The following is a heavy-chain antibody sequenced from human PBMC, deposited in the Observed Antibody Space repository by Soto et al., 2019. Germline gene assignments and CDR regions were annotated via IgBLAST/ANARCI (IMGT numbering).Heavy chain of an antibody. D-gene: IGHD2-2*01. Sequence: QVQLVQSGGEVKRPGASVKVSCKTSGYTFSNYGITWVRQAPGQPLEWLGWISLYSDVANYAQKFQGRVSMTTDTSTTTAYMELRSLTSDDTAVYYCARVVPGAEAWFGTWGQGTLVTVSS. CDR2: ISLYSDVA. V-gene: IGHV1-18*01. J-gene: IGHJ5*02. CDR3: ARVVPGAEAWFGT. CDR1: GYTFSNYG.